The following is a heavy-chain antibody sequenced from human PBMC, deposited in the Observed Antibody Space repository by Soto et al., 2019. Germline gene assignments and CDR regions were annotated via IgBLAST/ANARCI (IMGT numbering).Heavy chain of an antibody. CDR3: ARHAQWVIRAY. CDR1: GASISSYY. Sequence: SETLSLTCSVSGASISSYYYTWIRQTPGKGLEWIGYIYLGGSINYNPSLKSRVIISVDTSKNQFSLKLSSVTAADTAVYYCARHAQWVIRAYWGQGSPVTVSS. V-gene: IGHV4-59*08. J-gene: IGHJ4*02. D-gene: IGHD6-19*01. CDR2: IYLGGSI.